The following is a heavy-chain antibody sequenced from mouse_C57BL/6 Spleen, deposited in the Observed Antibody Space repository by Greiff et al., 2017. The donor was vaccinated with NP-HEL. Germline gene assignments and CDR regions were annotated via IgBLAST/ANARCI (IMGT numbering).Heavy chain of an antibody. CDR1: GFTFSSYG. CDR2: ISSGGSYT. J-gene: IGHJ4*01. D-gene: IGHD2-3*01. V-gene: IGHV5-6*01. CDR3: ARQWEYDGYYNAMDY. Sequence: EVKLMESGGDLVKPGGSLKLSCAASGFTFSSYGMSWVRQTPDKRLEWVATISSGGSYTYYPDSVKRRFTISRDNAKNTLYLQMSSLKSEDTAMYYCARQWEYDGYYNAMDYWGQGTSVTVSS.